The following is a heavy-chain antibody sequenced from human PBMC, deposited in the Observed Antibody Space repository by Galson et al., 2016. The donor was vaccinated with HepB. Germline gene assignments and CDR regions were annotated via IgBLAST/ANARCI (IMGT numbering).Heavy chain of an antibody. V-gene: IGHV3-23*01. D-gene: IGHD2-2*01. CDR3: AKDTNPGGYAPHD. J-gene: IGHJ4*02. Sequence: SLRLSCAATGFPFSTQSMNWVRQAPGKGLEWVSLISGSGGIRHYADSVKGRFTISRDNSENTVYLQMNSLRAEDTAVYYCAKDTNPGGYAPHDWGQGTLVSVSS. CDR1: GFPFSTQS. CDR2: ISGSGGIR.